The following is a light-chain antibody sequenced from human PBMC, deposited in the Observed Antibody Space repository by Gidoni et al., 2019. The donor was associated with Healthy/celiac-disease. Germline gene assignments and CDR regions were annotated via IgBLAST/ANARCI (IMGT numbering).Light chain of an antibody. V-gene: IGLV7-43*01. CDR3: LLYYGGAQLVV. CDR1: NGAVTSGYY. CDR2: STS. Sequence: QPVVTQEPSLTVSPVGTVTLPCASSNGAVTSGYYPNWFKQTPGQAPRALISSTSNKHSWTPARFSGSLLGGKAALTLSGVQPEDEAEYYCLLYYGGAQLVVFGGGTKLTVL. J-gene: IGLJ2*01.